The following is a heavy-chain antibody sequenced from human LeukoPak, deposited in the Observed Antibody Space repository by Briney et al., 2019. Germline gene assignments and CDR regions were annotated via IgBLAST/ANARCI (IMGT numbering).Heavy chain of an antibody. Sequence: MPSETLSLTCAVYGGSFSGYYWSWIRQPPGKGLEWIGEINHSGSTNYNPSLESRVTISVDTSKNQFSLKLSSVTAADTAVYYCARGLQEGATSRLDYWGQGTLVTVSS. J-gene: IGHJ4*02. D-gene: IGHD1-26*01. CDR3: ARGLQEGATSRLDY. CDR2: INHSGST. V-gene: IGHV4-34*01. CDR1: GGSFSGYY.